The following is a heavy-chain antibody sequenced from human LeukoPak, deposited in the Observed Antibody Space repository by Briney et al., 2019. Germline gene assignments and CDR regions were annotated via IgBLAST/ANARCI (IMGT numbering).Heavy chain of an antibody. Sequence: GGSLRLSCAASGFTFSSYEMNWVRQAPGKGLEWVSYISSSGSTIYYADSVKGRFTISRDNAKNSLYLQMNSLRAEDTAVYYCARDTLAYTVRYAFDIWGQGTMVTVSS. J-gene: IGHJ3*02. V-gene: IGHV3-48*03. CDR1: GFTFSSYE. CDR2: ISSSGSTI. CDR3: ARDTLAYTVRYAFDI. D-gene: IGHD4-17*01.